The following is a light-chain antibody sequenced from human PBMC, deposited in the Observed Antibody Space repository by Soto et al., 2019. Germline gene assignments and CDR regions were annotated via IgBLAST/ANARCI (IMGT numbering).Light chain of an antibody. CDR2: KAS. CDR1: QSISSW. J-gene: IGKJ2*01. CDR3: QQYNSYLST. V-gene: IGKV1-5*03. Sequence: DIQMTQSPSTLSASVGDRVTITCRASQSISSWFAWYQQKPGKAPKLLIYKASSLESGVPSMFSGSGSGTGFTITISSLQPDDFATYYCQQYNSYLSTFGQGTKLEIK.